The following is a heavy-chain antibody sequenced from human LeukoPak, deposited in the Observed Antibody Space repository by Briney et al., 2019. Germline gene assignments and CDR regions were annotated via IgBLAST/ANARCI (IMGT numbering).Heavy chain of an antibody. CDR2: IWYDGSEK. Sequence: GRSLKLSYAASGFTFGHYGMHWVRQAPGKGLEWVAIIWYDGSEKFYADSVQGRFTVSRDNSKDTLYLHMNSLRLDDTGVYYCARDQDGYNLFDYWGQGTLVTVSS. V-gene: IGHV3-33*01. CDR3: ARDQDGYNLFDY. D-gene: IGHD5-24*01. CDR1: GFTFGHYG. J-gene: IGHJ4*02.